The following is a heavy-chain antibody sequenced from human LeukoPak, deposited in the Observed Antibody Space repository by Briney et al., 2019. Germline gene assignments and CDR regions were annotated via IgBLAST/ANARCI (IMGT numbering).Heavy chain of an antibody. D-gene: IGHD1-14*01. CDR2: IGPTGTDR. Sequence: GGSLRPSCAASGFTFSSCGFNWVRQAPGKGLEGVSSIGPTGTDRYYADSVRGRFTISRDNAKNSMYLQMDSLRDEDTAVYYCATETIGRHYDYWGQGTLLTVSS. V-gene: IGHV3-21*01. CDR3: ATETIGRHYDY. J-gene: IGHJ4*02. CDR1: GFTFSSCG.